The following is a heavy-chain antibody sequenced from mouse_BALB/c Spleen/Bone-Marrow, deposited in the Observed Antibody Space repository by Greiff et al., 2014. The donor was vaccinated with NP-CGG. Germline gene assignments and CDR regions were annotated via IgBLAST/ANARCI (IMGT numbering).Heavy chain of an antibody. J-gene: IGHJ4*01. V-gene: IGHV1-22*01. D-gene: IGHD2-14*01. CDR1: GYTFTEYT. CDR2: FNPNNGGT. CDR3: ARRGYRYDVRVYAMDY. Sequence: VQLQQSGPELVKPGASVKISCKTSGYTFTEYTMPWGKKSHGKSLGGIGGFNPNNGGTSYNQKFKGKATLTVDKSSSTAYMELRSLTSEDSAVYYCARRGYRYDVRVYAMDYWGQGTSVTVSS.